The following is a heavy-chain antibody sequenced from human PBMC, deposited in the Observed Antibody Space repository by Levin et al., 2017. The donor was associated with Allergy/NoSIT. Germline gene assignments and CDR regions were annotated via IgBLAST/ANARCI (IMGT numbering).Heavy chain of an antibody. Sequence: ASVKVSCKASGYTFTGYYMHWVRQAPGQGLEWMGRINPNSGGTNYAQKFQGSVTMTRDTSISTAYMELSRLRSDDTAVYYCARAPYHYDSSGYLFASWGQGTLVTVSS. D-gene: IGHD3-22*01. CDR2: INPNSGGT. V-gene: IGHV1-2*06. CDR1: GYTFTGYY. CDR3: ARAPYHYDSSGYLFAS. J-gene: IGHJ4*02.